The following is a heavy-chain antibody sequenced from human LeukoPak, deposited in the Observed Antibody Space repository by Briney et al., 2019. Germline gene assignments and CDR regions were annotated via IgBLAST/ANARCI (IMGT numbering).Heavy chain of an antibody. D-gene: IGHD5-18*01. Sequence: PSETLSLTCTVSGGSISSSSYYWGWIRQPPGKGLEWIGSVYYSGSTYYNPSLKSRVTMSVDTSKNQFSLKLSSVTAADTAVYYCARGVNSYGIGGIDYWGQGTLVTVSP. CDR1: GGSISSSSYY. J-gene: IGHJ4*02. V-gene: IGHV4-39*07. CDR2: VYYSGST. CDR3: ARGVNSYGIGGIDY.